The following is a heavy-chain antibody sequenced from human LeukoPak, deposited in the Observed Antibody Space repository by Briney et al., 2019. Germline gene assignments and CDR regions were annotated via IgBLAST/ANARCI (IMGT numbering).Heavy chain of an antibody. J-gene: IGHJ4*02. V-gene: IGHV3-7*01. Sequence: PGGSLRLSCAASGFTFISYWMSWVRQAPGKGLEWVANIKQDGSEIYYVDSVKGRFTISRDNAKNSLYLQMKSLRAEDTAVYYCMRDLTARPYGSGSFDYWGQGTLITVSS. CDR3: MRDLTARPYGSGSFDY. CDR2: IKQDGSEI. CDR1: GFTFISYW. D-gene: IGHD3-10*01.